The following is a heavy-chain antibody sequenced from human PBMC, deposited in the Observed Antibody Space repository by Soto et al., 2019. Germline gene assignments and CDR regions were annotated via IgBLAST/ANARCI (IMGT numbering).Heavy chain of an antibody. CDR3: ARGGSGSYVSYGMDV. CDR1: GFTFSSYA. J-gene: IGHJ6*02. V-gene: IGHV3-30-3*01. Sequence: GGSLRLSCAASGFTFSSYAMHWVRQAPGKGLEWVAVISYDGSNKYYADSVKGRFTISRDNSKNTLYLQMNSLRAEDTAVYYCARGGSGSYVSYGMDVWGQGTTVTVSS. CDR2: ISYDGSNK. D-gene: IGHD1-26*01.